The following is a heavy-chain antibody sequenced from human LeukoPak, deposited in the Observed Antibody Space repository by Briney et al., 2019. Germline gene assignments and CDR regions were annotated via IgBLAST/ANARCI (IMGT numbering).Heavy chain of an antibody. J-gene: IGHJ6*02. Sequence: PGRSLRLSCAASGFTFSTYGMHWVRQAPGKGLEWVAVIWYDGSNKYYADSVKGRFTISRDNSKNTLYLQMNSLRAEDTAVYYCARGSSFLTNYYYGMDVWGQGTTVTVSS. CDR1: GFTFSTYG. V-gene: IGHV3-33*01. CDR2: IWYDGSNK. D-gene: IGHD3-9*01. CDR3: ARGSSFLTNYYYGMDV.